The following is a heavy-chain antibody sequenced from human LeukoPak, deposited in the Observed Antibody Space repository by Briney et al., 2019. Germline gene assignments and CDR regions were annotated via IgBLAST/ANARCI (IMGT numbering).Heavy chain of an antibody. V-gene: IGHV4-34*01. CDR1: GGTFSGYY. CDR3: ARRQGGFWSGYYPKPEYFDY. J-gene: IGHJ4*02. Sequence: SETLSLTCAAYGGTFSGYYWRWIRQPPGKGLEWIGEINHSGSTNYNPSLKSRVTISVDTSKNQFSLKLSSVTAADTAVYYCARRQGGFWSGYYPKPEYFDYWGQGTLVTVCS. D-gene: IGHD3-3*01. CDR2: INHSGST.